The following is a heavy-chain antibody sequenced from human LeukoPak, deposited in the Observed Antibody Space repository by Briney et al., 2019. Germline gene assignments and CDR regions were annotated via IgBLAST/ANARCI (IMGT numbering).Heavy chain of an antibody. CDR1: GYSISSGYY. CDR2: IYHSGST. V-gene: IGHV4-38-2*01. J-gene: IGHJ3*02. D-gene: IGHD5-12*01. Sequence: TSETLSLTCAVSGYSISSGYYWGWIRQPPGKGLEWIGSIYHSGSTYYNPSLKSRVTMSVDTSKNQFSLKLSSVTAADTAVYYCARPGIVATIGSFDIWGQGTMVTVSS. CDR3: ARPGIVATIGSFDI.